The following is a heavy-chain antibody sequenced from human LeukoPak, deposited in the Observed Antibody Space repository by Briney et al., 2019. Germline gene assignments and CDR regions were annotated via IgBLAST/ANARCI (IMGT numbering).Heavy chain of an antibody. CDR3: ARDPRVRGYSYGYAD. CDR1: GGSISSYY. J-gene: IGHJ4*02. V-gene: IGHV4-59*01. CDR2: IYYSGST. Sequence: SETLSLTCTVSGGSISSYYWSWIRQPPGKGLEWIGYIYYSGSTNYNPSLKSRVTISVDTSKNQFSLKLSSVTAADTAVYYCARDPRVRGYSYGYADWGQGTLVTVSS. D-gene: IGHD5-18*01.